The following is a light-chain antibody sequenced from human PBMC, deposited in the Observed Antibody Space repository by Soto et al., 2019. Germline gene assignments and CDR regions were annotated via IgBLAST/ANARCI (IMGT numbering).Light chain of an antibody. V-gene: IGLV2-11*01. CDR2: DVS. Sequence: QSALTQPRSVSGSPGQSVTISCTGTSSDVGGYNYVSWYQQHPGKAPKLMIYDVSKRPSGVPDRFSDSKSGNTASLTISGLQAEDEADYYCCSYAGSYLVVFGGGTKLTVL. CDR3: CSYAGSYLVV. CDR1: SSDVGGYNY. J-gene: IGLJ2*01.